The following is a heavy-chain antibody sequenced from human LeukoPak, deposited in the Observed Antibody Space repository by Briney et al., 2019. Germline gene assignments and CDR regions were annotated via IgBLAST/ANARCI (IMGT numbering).Heavy chain of an antibody. J-gene: IGHJ4*02. Sequence: SETLSLTCTVSGGSISSYYWSWIRQPPGKGLEWIGYIYYSGSTNYNPSLKSRVTISVDTSKIQFSLKLNSLTTADTAVYYCTRGAGWLIDYWGQGILVTVSS. CDR1: GGSISSYY. CDR3: TRGAGWLIDY. CDR2: IYYSGST. D-gene: IGHD3-16*01. V-gene: IGHV4-59*01.